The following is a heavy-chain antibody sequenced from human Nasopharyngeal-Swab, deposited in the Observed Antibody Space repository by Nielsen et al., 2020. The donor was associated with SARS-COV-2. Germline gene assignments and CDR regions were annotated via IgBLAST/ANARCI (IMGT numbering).Heavy chain of an antibody. Sequence: GESLKISCAASGFTFRSYSMNWVRQAPGKGLEWVSSISSSSSYIYYADSVKGRFTISRDNAKNSLYLQMNSLRAEDTAVYYCARGPITMVRGVPVGAFDIWGQGTMVTVSS. D-gene: IGHD3-10*01. CDR3: ARGPITMVRGVPVGAFDI. J-gene: IGHJ3*02. CDR2: ISSSSSYI. CDR1: GFTFRSYS. V-gene: IGHV3-21*01.